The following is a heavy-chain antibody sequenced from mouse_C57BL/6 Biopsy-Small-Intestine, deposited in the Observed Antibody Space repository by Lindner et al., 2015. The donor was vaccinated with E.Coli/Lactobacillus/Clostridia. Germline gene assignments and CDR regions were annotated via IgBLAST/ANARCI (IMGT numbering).Heavy chain of an antibody. CDR3: VRGERGDFDY. CDR1: GYAFSSYW. J-gene: IGHJ2*01. CDR2: VYPGDGNT. V-gene: IGHV1-80*01. Sequence: VQLQESGAELVKPGASVKISCKASGYAFSSYWMNWVKQRPGKGLEWIGQVYPGDGNTNYNGKFKGKATLTADKSSSTVYMQLSSLTSEDSAVYFCVRGERGDFDYWGQGTTLTVSS.